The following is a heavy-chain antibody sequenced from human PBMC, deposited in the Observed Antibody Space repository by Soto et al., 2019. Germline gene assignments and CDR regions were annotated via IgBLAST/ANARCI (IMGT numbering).Heavy chain of an antibody. CDR1: GFIFSGSA. CDR3: AKDGAPSQWFMGV. CDR2: ISFDGGDE. Sequence: QVSLEESGGGVVQPGRSQRLSCVASGFIFSGSAMHWVRQAPGKGLEWVAVISFDGGDEHYADSVKGRFTISRDNSKNTLHLQMNSLRAEDTAVYYCAKDGAPSQWFMGVWGQGTTVTVSS. D-gene: IGHD3-22*01. J-gene: IGHJ6*02. V-gene: IGHV3-30-3*01.